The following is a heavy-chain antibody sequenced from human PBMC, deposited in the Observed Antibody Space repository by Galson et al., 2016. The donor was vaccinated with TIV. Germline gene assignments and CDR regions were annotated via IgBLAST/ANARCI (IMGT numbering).Heavy chain of an antibody. CDR1: GFTVSDNF. Sequence: SLRLSCAASGFTVSDNFMTWVRQAPGRGLEWVSLISAGGTTSYADSVQGRFTVSRDNSKNTLYLDMNSLRPEDTAMYYCAKSLHDSFGPNDAWGQGTMVTVSS. CDR3: AKSLHDSFGPNDA. CDR2: ISAGGTT. D-gene: IGHD3-22*01. V-gene: IGHV3-66*02. J-gene: IGHJ3*01.